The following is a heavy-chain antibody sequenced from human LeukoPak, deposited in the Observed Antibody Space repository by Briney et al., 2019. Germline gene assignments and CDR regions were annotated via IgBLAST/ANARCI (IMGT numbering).Heavy chain of an antibody. D-gene: IGHD6-19*01. V-gene: IGHV3-33*01. Sequence: GGSLRLSCAASGVTFSSYGMHWVRQAPGQGLEWVAVIWYDGSNKYYAESVKGRFTISRDNSKNTLYLQMNSLRAEDTAVYYCAIDSSSGCPDYWGQGTLVTVSS. J-gene: IGHJ4*02. CDR2: IWYDGSNK. CDR3: AIDSSSGCPDY. CDR1: GVTFSSYG.